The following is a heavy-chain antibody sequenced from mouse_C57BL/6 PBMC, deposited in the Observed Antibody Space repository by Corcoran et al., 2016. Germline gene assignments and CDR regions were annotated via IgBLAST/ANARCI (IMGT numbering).Heavy chain of an antibody. V-gene: IGHV8-12*01. CDR1: GFSLSTSGMG. CDR3: ARGQLRLDYAMDY. D-gene: IGHD3-2*02. Sequence: QVTLKESGPGILQSSQTLSLTCSFSGFSLSTSGMGVSWIRQPSGKGLEWLAHIYWDDDKRYNPSLNSRLTISKDTSSNQVFLKITSVDTADTATYYCARGQLRLDYAMDYWGQGTSVTVSS. CDR2: IYWDDDK. J-gene: IGHJ4*01.